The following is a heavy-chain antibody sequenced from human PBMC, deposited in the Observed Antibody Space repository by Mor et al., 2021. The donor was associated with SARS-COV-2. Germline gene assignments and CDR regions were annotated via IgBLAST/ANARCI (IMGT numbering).Heavy chain of an antibody. V-gene: IGHV4-34*01. CDR3: ARVRAVAATRLGAFDI. Sequence: NYNPSLKSRVTISVDTSKNQFSLKLSSVTAADTAVYYCARVRAVAATRLGAFDIWGQGTMVTVSS. J-gene: IGHJ3*02. D-gene: IGHD6-19*01.